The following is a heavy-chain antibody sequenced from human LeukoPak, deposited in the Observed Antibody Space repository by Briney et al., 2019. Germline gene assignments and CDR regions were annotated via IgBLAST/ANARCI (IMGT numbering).Heavy chain of an antibody. CDR2: ISGSGGST. V-gene: IGHV3-23*01. Sequence: QTGGSLRLSCAASGFTFSSYAMSWVRQAPGKGLEWVSTISGSGGSTYYADSVKGRFTISRDNSKNTLYLQVSSLRADDTAVYYCAKDSSSSNYYYGMDVWGQGTTVTVSS. CDR1: GFTFSSYA. CDR3: AKDSSSSNYYYGMDV. J-gene: IGHJ6*02. D-gene: IGHD6-6*01.